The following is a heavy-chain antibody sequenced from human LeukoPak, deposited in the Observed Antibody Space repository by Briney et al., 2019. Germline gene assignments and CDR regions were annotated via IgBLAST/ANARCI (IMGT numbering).Heavy chain of an antibody. J-gene: IGHJ4*02. V-gene: IGHV1-18*01. CDR1: RYTFTNYC. D-gene: IGHD6-19*01. CDR2: ISAYNGNT. CDR3: ARDITGYSGGWYDY. Sequence: SSVNVPCKASRYTFTNYCISWLRQAPAQGLEGMGWISAYNGNTNYAQKLQGRVTMTTDTSTSTAYMELRRLRSDDTAVYYCARDITGYSGGWYDYWGQGTLVTVSS.